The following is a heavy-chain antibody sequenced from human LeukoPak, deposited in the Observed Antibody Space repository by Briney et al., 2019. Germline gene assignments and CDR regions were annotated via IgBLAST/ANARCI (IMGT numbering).Heavy chain of an antibody. CDR1: GGTFSSYA. Sequence: SVKVSCKASGGTFSSYAISWVRQAPGQGLEWMGGIIPIFGTANYAQKFQGRVTITADESTSTAYMELSSLRSEDTAVYYCATTYYYGSVAPPSFWGQGTLVTVSS. J-gene: IGHJ4*02. CDR2: IIPIFGTA. V-gene: IGHV1-69*13. CDR3: ATTYYYGSVAPPSF. D-gene: IGHD3-10*01.